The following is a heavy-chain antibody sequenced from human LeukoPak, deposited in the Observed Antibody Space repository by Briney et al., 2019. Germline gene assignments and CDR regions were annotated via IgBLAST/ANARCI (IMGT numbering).Heavy chain of an antibody. Sequence: GGSLRLSCAASGFTFSSYWMHWVRQAPGKGLVWVSRINSDGSSTSYADSAKGRFTISRDNAKNTLYLQMNSLRAEDTAVYYCAREVHGSGSYANWGQGTLVIVSS. CDR2: INSDGSST. V-gene: IGHV3-74*01. CDR3: AREVHGSGSYAN. D-gene: IGHD3-10*01. J-gene: IGHJ4*02. CDR1: GFTFSSYW.